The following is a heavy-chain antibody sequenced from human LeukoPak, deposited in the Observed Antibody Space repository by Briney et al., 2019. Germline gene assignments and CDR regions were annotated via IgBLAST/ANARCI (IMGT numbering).Heavy chain of an antibody. CDR3: ARAPNGVYCTSSSCHLDY. D-gene: IGHD2-2*01. CDR1: GFTFITCA. J-gene: IGHJ4*02. Sequence: GGSLRLSCAASGFTFITCAMHWVRQAPGKGLEWVAVISYHGSNKDYADSVKGRFTISRDNSKNTLYLEMNSLRAEDTAVYYCARAPNGVYCTSSSCHLDYWGQGTLVTVSS. CDR2: ISYHGSNK. V-gene: IGHV3-30-3*01.